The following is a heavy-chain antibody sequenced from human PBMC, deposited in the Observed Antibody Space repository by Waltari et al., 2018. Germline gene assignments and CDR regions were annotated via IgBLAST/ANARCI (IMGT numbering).Heavy chain of an antibody. CDR1: GFPFLTYT. Sequence: EVQLVESGGGLVKPGGSLRLSCAASGFPFLTYTMNWVGQAPGKGLEWVASISPASGSIYYADSVTGRFSISRDNARNFLFLQMNSLRAEDTAVYYCARFEGAPYYFDFWGQGTLVTVSS. CDR3: ARFEGAPYYFDF. J-gene: IGHJ4*02. V-gene: IGHV3-21*06. CDR2: ISPASGSI.